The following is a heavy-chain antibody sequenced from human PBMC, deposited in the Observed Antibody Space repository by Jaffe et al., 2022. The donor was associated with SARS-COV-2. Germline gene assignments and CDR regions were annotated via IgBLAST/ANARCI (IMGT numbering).Heavy chain of an antibody. V-gene: IGHV3-30*04. CDR3: ARDIRGLHYYDSSGYYYGPI. Sequence: QVQLVESGGGVVQPGRSLRLSCAASGFTFSSYAMHWVRQAPGKGLEWVAVISYDGSNKYYADSVKGRFTISRDNSKNTLYLQMNSLRAEDTAVYYCARDIRGLHYYDSSGYYYGPIWGQGTLVTVSS. J-gene: IGHJ4*02. CDR2: ISYDGSNK. D-gene: IGHD3-22*01. CDR1: GFTFSSYA.